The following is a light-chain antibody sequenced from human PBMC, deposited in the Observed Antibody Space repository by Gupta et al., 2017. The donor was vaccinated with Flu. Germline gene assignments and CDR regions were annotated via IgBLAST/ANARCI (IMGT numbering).Light chain of an antibody. CDR3: QQYYSTPWS. CDR2: WAS. Sequence: IVMTQSPDPLAVSLGERATINCKSSQSVLYSSNNKNYLAWYQQKPEQPPKLLIDWASTRESGVPDRFSGSGSGTDCTLTISSLKAEDVAVYYCQQYYSTPWSFGQGTKLEIK. J-gene: IGKJ2*04. V-gene: IGKV4-1*01. CDR1: QSVLYSSNNKNY.